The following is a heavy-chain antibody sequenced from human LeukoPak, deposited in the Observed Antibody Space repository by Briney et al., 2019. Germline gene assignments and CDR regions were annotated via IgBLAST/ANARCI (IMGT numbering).Heavy chain of an antibody. V-gene: IGHV1-46*01. J-gene: IGHJ4*02. Sequence: GASVKLSCKPIGFSFSSHWMHWVRQAPGQGLEWLGLINPAGVVTAYAQKFQGRVTVTSDTSAGTIYMELRTLRSEDTAVYYCVREHKYNYKSFDYWGQGTLVTVSS. CDR3: VREHKYNYKSFDY. D-gene: IGHD3-16*01. CDR2: INPAGVVT. CDR1: GFSFSSHW.